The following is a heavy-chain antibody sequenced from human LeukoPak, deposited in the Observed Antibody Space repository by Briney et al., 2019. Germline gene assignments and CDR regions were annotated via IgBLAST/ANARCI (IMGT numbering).Heavy chain of an antibody. Sequence: GGSLRLSWAASGFTLSSYGMHWVRQAPGKGLEWVAFIRYDGSNKYYADSVKGGVTISRDNAKNSLYLQMNSLRAEDTAVYYCAREGGYDSSGYYYVYFDYWGQGTLVTVSS. CDR1: GFTLSSYG. CDR2: IRYDGSNK. D-gene: IGHD3-22*01. V-gene: IGHV3-30*02. J-gene: IGHJ4*02. CDR3: AREGGYDSSGYYYVYFDY.